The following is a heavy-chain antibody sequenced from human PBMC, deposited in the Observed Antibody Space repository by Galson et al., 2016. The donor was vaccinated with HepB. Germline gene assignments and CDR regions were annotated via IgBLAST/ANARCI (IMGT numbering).Heavy chain of an antibody. J-gene: IGHJ3*02. V-gene: IGHV5-51*01. D-gene: IGHD3-16*01. Sequence: QSGAEVKKPGESLKISCKTSGFNFSSDWIGWVRQVPGKGLEWMGIIYPVASNAAYSASFQGHVIISADKSISTAYLQWSSLKASDTAVYYCVKDQGGTWGAFDIWGQGTLVTVSS. CDR3: VKDQGGTWGAFDI. CDR1: GFNFSSDW. CDR2: IYPVASNA.